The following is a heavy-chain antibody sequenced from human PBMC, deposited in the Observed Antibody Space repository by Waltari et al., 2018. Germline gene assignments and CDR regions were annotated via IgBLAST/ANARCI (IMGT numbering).Heavy chain of an antibody. CDR3: ARALAYCGGDCHNWFDP. J-gene: IGHJ5*02. Sequence: QVQLQESGPGLVKPSETLSLTCTVPGGSISSYYWSWIRQPAGKGLEWIGRIYTSGSINHNHALKSRVTMSVDTSNNQFSLKLSSVTAVETAVYYCARALAYCGGDCHNWFDPWGQGTLVTVSS. CDR1: GGSISSYY. V-gene: IGHV4-4*07. D-gene: IGHD2-21*01. CDR2: IYTSGSI.